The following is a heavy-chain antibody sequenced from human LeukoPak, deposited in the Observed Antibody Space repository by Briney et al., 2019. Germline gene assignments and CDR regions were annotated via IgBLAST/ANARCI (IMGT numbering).Heavy chain of an antibody. Sequence: GGSLRLSCASSGFSFNTYAMSWVRQAPGKGLEWVSAISNTGGSTYYADSVKGRFTISRDKSKNTLSLQMNSLRAEDTAVYYCAQQVGYCSSGSCYFTYWGQGTLVTVSS. CDR2: ISNTGGST. CDR1: GFSFNTYA. D-gene: IGHD2-15*01. CDR3: AQQVGYCSSGSCYFTY. V-gene: IGHV3-23*01. J-gene: IGHJ1*01.